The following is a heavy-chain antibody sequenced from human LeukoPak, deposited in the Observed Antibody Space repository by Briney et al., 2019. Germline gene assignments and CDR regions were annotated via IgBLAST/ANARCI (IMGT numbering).Heavy chain of an antibody. V-gene: IGHV3-23*01. CDR2: VSGIGANT. J-gene: IGHJ6*03. CDR3: AKVFDFWGGSDYYYLDV. D-gene: IGHD3-3*01. CDR1: GFTFSNDA. Sequence: GGSLRLSCAASGFTFSNDAMTWVRQAPGKGLEWVSTVSGIGANTFYADSVKGRFIISRDNFKNSLHLQMHSLRVDDTATYYCAKVFDFWGGSDYYYLDVWGKGTTVTVSS.